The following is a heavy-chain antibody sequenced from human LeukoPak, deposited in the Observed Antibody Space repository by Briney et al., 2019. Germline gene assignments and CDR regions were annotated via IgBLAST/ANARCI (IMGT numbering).Heavy chain of an antibody. CDR2: IFYNGNT. J-gene: IGHJ1*01. D-gene: IGHD1-26*01. CDR3: ARHSDGGTYPLEH. V-gene: IGHV4-59*08. Sequence: PSETLSLTYTVSGGSLSKYYWSWFRQPPGKGLEWVGYIFYNGNTNYNPFLKSRLTISVDTSNNQFSLKLTSVTAADTAVYYCARHSDGGTYPLEHWGQGTLVTVSS. CDR1: GGSLSKYY.